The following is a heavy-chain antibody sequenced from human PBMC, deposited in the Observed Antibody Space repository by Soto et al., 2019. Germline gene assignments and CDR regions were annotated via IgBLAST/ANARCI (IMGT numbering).Heavy chain of an antibody. CDR2: ISSSSSYI. Sequence: GGSLRLSCAASGFTFSSYSMNWVRQAPGKGLEWVSSISSSSSYIYYADSVKGRFTISRDNAKNSLYLQMNSLRAEDTAVYYCASWSEYCSSTSCYYQPRLYYMDVWGKGTTVTVSS. CDR3: ASWSEYCSSTSCYYQPRLYYMDV. J-gene: IGHJ6*03. D-gene: IGHD2-2*01. CDR1: GFTFSSYS. V-gene: IGHV3-21*01.